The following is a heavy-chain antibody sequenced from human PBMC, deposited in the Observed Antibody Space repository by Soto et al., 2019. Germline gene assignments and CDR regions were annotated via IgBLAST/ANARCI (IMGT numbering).Heavy chain of an antibody. V-gene: IGHV3-23*01. Sequence: PGGSLRLSCAASGFTFSSYAMSWVRQAPGKGLEWVSAISGSGGSTYYADSVKGRFTISRDNSKNTLYLQINSLRAEDTAVYYCAKDPSYDFWSGYTFDGNDYWGQGTLVTVSS. CDR1: GFTFSSYA. D-gene: IGHD3-3*01. J-gene: IGHJ4*02. CDR2: ISGSGGST. CDR3: AKDPSYDFWSGYTFDGNDY.